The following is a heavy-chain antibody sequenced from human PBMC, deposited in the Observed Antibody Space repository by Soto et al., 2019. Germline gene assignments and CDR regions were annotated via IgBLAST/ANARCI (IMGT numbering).Heavy chain of an antibody. CDR3: AKDSPVVAAAGPFDY. D-gene: IGHD6-13*01. Sequence: GGSLRLSCASSGFTFSSYAMSCVRQAPGKGLEWVSAISGSGGSTYYADSVKGRFTISRDNSKNTLYLQMNSLRAEDTAVYYCAKDSPVVAAAGPFDYWGQGTLVTVSS. J-gene: IGHJ4*02. CDR1: GFTFSSYA. CDR2: ISGSGGST. V-gene: IGHV3-23*01.